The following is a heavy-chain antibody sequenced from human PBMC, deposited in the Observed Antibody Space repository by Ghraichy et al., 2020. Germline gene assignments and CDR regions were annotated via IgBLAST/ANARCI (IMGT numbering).Heavy chain of an antibody. V-gene: IGHV4-61*01. CDR1: GGSVSSGSYY. J-gene: IGHJ4*02. D-gene: IGHD3-16*02. CDR2: IYYSGST. CDR3: ARDRSYYDYIGGSYRPAGYFDY. Sequence: SETLSLTCTVSGGSVSSGSYYWSWIRQPPGKGLEWIGYIYYSGSTNYNPSLKSRVTISVDTSKNQFSLKLSSVTAADTAVYYCARDRSYYDYIGGSYRPAGYFDYWGQGTLVTVSS.